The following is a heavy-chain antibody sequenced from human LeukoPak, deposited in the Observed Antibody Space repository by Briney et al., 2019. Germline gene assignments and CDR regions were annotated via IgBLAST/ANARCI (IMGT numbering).Heavy chain of an antibody. J-gene: IGHJ5*02. CDR3: ARASDRDYDSLGNWFDP. CDR1: GGSISSSSYY. D-gene: IGHD3-22*01. V-gene: IGHV4-39*07. Sequence: SETLSLTCTVSGGSISSSSYYWGWIRQPPGKGLEWIGSIYYSGSTYYNPSLKSRVTISVDTSKNQFSLKLSSVTAADTAVYYCARASDRDYDSLGNWFDPWGQGTLVTVSS. CDR2: IYYSGST.